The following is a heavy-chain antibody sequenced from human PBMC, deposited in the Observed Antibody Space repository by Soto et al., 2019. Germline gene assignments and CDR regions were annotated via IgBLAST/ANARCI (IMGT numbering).Heavy chain of an antibody. J-gene: IGHJ4*02. CDR3: TRAPGITMVGGGVYYFDY. CDR1: GFNFGDYA. V-gene: IGHV3-49*03. D-gene: IGHD3-10*01. CDR2: IRSKAYGGTT. Sequence: PGGSQRLSCTASGFNFGDYARSWFRQAPGKGLEWVGFIRSKAYGGTTEYAASVKGRFTISRDDSKSIAYLQMNSLKTEDTAVYYFTRAPGITMVGGGVYYFDYWGQGTLVTVSS.